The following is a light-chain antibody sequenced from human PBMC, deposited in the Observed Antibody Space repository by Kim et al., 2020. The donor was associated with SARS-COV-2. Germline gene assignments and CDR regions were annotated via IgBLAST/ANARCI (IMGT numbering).Light chain of an antibody. Sequence: QSALTQPPSASGSPGQSVTISCTGTRSDVGGYNYVSWYQQHPSKAPKLMIYEVSKRPSGVPDRFSGSKSGNTASLTVSGLQAEDEADYYCSSYAGSNTWVFGGGTQLTVL. J-gene: IGLJ3*02. V-gene: IGLV2-8*01. CDR1: RSDVGGYNY. CDR3: SSYAGSNTWV. CDR2: EVS.